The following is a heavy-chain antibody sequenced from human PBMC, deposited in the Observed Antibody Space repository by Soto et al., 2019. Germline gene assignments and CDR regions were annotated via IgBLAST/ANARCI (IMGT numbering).Heavy chain of an antibody. CDR2: IWYDGSNK. J-gene: IGHJ4*02. Sequence: QVQLVESGGGVVQPGRSLRLSCAASGFTFSSYGMHWVRQAPGKGLGWVAVIWYDGSNKYYADSVKGRFTISRDNSKNTLYLQMNSLRAEDTAVYYCARDFAAGAFDYWGQGTLVTVSS. V-gene: IGHV3-33*01. CDR1: GFTFSSYG. CDR3: ARDFAAGAFDY. D-gene: IGHD6-13*01.